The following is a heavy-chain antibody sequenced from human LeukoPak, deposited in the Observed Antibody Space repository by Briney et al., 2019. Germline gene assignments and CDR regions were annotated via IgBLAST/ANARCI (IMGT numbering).Heavy chain of an antibody. CDR2: ISGDGGST. J-gene: IGHJ5*02. CDR3: AKDIGSTAWANWFDP. D-gene: IGHD2-2*01. V-gene: IGHV3-43*02. CDR1: GFTFDDYA. Sequence: PGGSLRLSCAVSGFTFDDYAIHGARQARGKGLECVSLISGDGGSTYYADSVKGRFTISRDNSKNSLYLQMNSLRTEDTAVYYCAKDIGSTAWANWFDPWGQGTLVTVSS.